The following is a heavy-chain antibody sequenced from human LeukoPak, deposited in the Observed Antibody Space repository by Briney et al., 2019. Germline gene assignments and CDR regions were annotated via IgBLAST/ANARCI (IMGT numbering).Heavy chain of an antibody. J-gene: IGHJ6*04. Sequence: PSETLSLTCAVYGGSFSGYYWSWIRQPPGQGLEWIGEVSHSGSTNYNPSLKSRVTISVDTSKNQFSLKLSSVTAADTAVYYCARGEDVVVPAAKQPLDVWGKGTTVTVSS. CDR2: VSHSGST. V-gene: IGHV4-34*01. CDR1: GGSFSGYY. CDR3: ARGEDVVVPAAKQPLDV. D-gene: IGHD2-2*01.